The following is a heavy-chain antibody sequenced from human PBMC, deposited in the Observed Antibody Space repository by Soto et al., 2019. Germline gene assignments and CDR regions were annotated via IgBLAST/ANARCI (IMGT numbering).Heavy chain of an antibody. Sequence: PSEILSLTCTVSGGSISSSSYYWGWIRQPPGKGLEWIGSIYYSGSTYYNPSLKSRVTISVDTSKNQFSLKLSSVTAADTAVYYCARLNYGDYVDYWGQGTLVTVSS. V-gene: IGHV4-39*01. CDR2: IYYSGST. J-gene: IGHJ4*02. CDR1: GGSISSSSYY. CDR3: ARLNYGDYVDY. D-gene: IGHD4-17*01.